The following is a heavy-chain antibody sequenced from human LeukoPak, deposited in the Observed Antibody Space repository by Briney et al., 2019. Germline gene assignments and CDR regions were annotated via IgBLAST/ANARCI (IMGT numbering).Heavy chain of an antibody. CDR3: ARATTVTTTSDY. CDR2: IYSGGTT. J-gene: IGHJ4*02. CDR1: GFTFSSNY. V-gene: IGHV3-53*01. D-gene: IGHD4-17*01. Sequence: GGSLRLSCAASGFTFSSNYMSWVRQAPGKGLEWVSAIYSGGTTYYADSVKGRFTISRDNSKNTVYLQMNSLRAEDTALYYCARATTVTTTSDYWGQGTLVTVSS.